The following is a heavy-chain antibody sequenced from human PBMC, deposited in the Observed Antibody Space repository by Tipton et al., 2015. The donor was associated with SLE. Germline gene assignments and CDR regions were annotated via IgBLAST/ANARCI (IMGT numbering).Heavy chain of an antibody. J-gene: IGHJ5*02. Sequence: TLSLTCTVSGGSITGGNYCWTWIRQPAGKGLEWIGRIYTSGSTNYNPSLKSRVTISVDKSMNQFSLILTSVTAADTAVYYCAGLYDYNNFRWFDPWGQGALVTVAS. CDR3: AGLYDYNNFRWFDP. D-gene: IGHD4-11*01. V-gene: IGHV4-61*02. CDR1: GGSITGGNYC. CDR2: IYTSGST.